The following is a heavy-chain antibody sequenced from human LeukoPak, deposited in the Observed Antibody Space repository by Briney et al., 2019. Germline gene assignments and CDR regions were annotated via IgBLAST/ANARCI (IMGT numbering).Heavy chain of an antibody. D-gene: IGHD3-10*01. CDR2: IIPILGIA. CDR3: ARSYGSGSTFDY. CDR1: GGTFSSYA. Sequence: ASVKVSCKASGGTFSSYAISWVRQAPGQRLEWMGRIIPILGIANYAQKFQGRVTITADKSTSTAYMELSSLRSEDTAVYYCARSYGSGSTFDYWGQGTLVTVSS. J-gene: IGHJ4*02. V-gene: IGHV1-69*04.